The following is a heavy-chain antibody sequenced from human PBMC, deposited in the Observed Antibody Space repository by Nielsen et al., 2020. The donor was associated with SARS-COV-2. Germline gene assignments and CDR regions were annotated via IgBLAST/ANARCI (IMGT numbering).Heavy chain of an antibody. J-gene: IGHJ4*02. CDR3: VRDVKAGYYYDAGGYFPGQY. V-gene: IGHV3-30*04. D-gene: IGHD3-22*01. Sequence: GGSLRLSCAASGFTFSSYAMHWVRQAPGKGLEWVAVISYDGHNKYYPDSLKGRFTISRDNSENTLYLQMNSLRAEDTAVYYCVRDVKAGYYYDAGGYFPGQYWGQGTLVTVSS. CDR1: GFTFSSYA. CDR2: ISYDGHNK.